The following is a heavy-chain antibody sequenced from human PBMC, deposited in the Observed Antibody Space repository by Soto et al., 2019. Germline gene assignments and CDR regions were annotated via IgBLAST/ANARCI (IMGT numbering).Heavy chain of an antibody. CDR1: GFTFSSYW. J-gene: IGHJ4*02. V-gene: IGHV3-74*01. CDR3: VCFECGRTAVVPAMEANGY. Sequence: VHLVASGGGLVQPGGSLRLSCAASGFTFSSYWMHWVRQGPGKGLVWVSRVNSDESSTSYADSVKGRFTISRDNAKNTLYLQMSSLRVEDTALYYCVCFECGRTAVVPAMEANGYWGQGTLVTVSS. CDR2: VNSDESST. D-gene: IGHD2-21*02.